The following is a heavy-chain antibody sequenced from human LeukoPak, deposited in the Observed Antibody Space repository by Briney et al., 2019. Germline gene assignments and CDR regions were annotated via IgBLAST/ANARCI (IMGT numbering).Heavy chain of an antibody. Sequence: PSETLSLTCTVSGGSISSSSYSWGWIRQPPGKGLEWIGSIYYSGSTYYNPSLESRVTISVDTSKIQFSLKLSSVTAADTAVYYCARLRLLWFGELSYYFDYWGQGTLVTVSS. CDR3: ARLRLLWFGELSYYFDY. J-gene: IGHJ4*02. CDR2: IYYSGST. D-gene: IGHD3-10*01. CDR1: GGSISSSSYS. V-gene: IGHV4-39*01.